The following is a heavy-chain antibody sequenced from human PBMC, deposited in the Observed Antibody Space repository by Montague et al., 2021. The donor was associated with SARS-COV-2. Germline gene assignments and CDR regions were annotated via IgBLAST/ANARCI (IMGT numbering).Heavy chain of an antibody. CDR3: SSGWAFDP. Sequence: SETLSLTCTVSGGSTASHYWNWIRHSPRNRPEWIGYVYFNGDTKYNPSPQSRVTISMDTSENQFSLTLNSVTAADTAVYFCSSGWAFDPWGQGRLVTVSS. V-gene: IGHV4-59*08. D-gene: IGHD6-19*01. J-gene: IGHJ3*01. CDR1: GGSTASHY. CDR2: VYFNGDT.